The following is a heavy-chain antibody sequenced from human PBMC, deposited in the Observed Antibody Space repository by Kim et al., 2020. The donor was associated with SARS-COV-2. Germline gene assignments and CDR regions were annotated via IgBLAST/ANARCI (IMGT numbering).Heavy chain of an antibody. J-gene: IGHJ4*01. CDR1: GFTFDSCA. Sequence: GGSLRLSCAASGFTFDSCAMHWVRQAPGKGLEWVAGIRWDGGSINYADSVKGRFTISRDNAKNSLYLQMNSLRAEDTALYYCARDAGFGDWDYFYY. CDR2: IRWDGGSI. V-gene: IGHV3-9*01. CDR3: ARDAGFGDWDYFYY. D-gene: IGHD3-10*01.